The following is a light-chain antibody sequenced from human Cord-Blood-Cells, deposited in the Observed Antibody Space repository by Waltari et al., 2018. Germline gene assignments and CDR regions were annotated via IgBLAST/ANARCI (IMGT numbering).Light chain of an antibody. CDR3: QQYYSNSRT. J-gene: IGKJ2*01. V-gene: IGKV1-5*01. CDR2: DAS. CDR1: QSISSC. Sequence: DIQMTQSPSTLSASVGDRVTITCRASQSISSCFEWYQQKPGKAPKLLIYDASSLESGVPSRFSGSGSGTEFTLTISSLQPEDFATYYCQQYYSNSRTFGQGTKVEIK.